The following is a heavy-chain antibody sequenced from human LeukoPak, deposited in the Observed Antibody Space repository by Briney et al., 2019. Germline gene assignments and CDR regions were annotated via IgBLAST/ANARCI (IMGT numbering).Heavy chain of an antibody. CDR3: AREGNGPGWLRWGYRGSNFDY. V-gene: IGHV1-2*02. J-gene: IGHJ4*02. CDR2: INPNSVGT. CDR1: GYTFTGYY. D-gene: IGHD5-12*01. Sequence: ASVKVSCKASGYTFTGYYMHWVRQAPGQGLEWMGWINPNSVGTNYAQKFQGRVTMTRDTSISTAYMELSRLRSDDTAVYYCAREGNGPGWLRWGYRGSNFDYWGQGTLVTVSS.